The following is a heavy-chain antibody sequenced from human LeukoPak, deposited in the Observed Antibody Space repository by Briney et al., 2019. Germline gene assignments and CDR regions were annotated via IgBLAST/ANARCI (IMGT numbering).Heavy chain of an antibody. CDR2: MYYSGST. V-gene: IGHV4-59*08. Sequence: LETLSLTCTVSGGSLGSHYWTWIRQPPGKGLEWIGYMYYSGSTYYNPSLKSRVTLSVDTSNNQFSLKLSSVTAADTVVYYCARPYYYDSRIDPWGQGTLVTVSS. CDR1: GGSLGSHY. CDR3: ARPYYYDSRIDP. J-gene: IGHJ5*02. D-gene: IGHD3-22*01.